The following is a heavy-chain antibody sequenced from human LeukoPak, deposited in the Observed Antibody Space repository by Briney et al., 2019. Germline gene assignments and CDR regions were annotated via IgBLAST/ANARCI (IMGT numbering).Heavy chain of an antibody. J-gene: IGHJ3*02. Sequence: ASVKVSCKASGYTSTSPDINWVRQAAGRGLEWLGWMNPRDNTGYAQKFQGRVTLTRDKSINTAYMELSSLRSEDTAVYYCARYTQHYGFDIWGQGTMVTVSA. CDR3: ARYTQHYGFDI. V-gene: IGHV1-8*01. CDR1: GYTSTSPD. CDR2: MNPRDNT. D-gene: IGHD3-3*02.